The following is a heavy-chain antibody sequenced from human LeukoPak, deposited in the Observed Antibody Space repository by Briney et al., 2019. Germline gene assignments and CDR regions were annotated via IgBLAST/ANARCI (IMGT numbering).Heavy chain of an antibody. CDR3: ARDPXSSSXXTXXFDY. CDR2: ISYDGSNK. V-gene: IGHV3-30-3*01. CDR1: GFTFSSYA. J-gene: IGHJ4*01. D-gene: IGHD6-13*01. Sequence: GGSLRLSCAASGFTFSSYAMHWVRQAPGKGLEWVAVISYDGSNKYYADSVKGRFTISRDNSKNTLYLQMNSLRAEDTAVYYCARDPXSSSXXTXXFDYWG.